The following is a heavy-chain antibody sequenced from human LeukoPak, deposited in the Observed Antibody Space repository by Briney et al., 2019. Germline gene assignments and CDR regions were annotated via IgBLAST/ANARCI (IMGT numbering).Heavy chain of an antibody. CDR1: GGSISSGSDY. Sequence: SETLSLTCTVSGGSISSGSDYWNWIRQPPGKGLEWIGYIYYTGSTDYNPSLKSRVIILVDTSKNQFSLKLSSVTAADTAVYYCATFGSSMATFDYWGQGTMVTVS. V-gene: IGHV4-61*01. D-gene: IGHD5-24*01. CDR3: ATFGSSMATFDY. CDR2: IYYTGST. J-gene: IGHJ4*02.